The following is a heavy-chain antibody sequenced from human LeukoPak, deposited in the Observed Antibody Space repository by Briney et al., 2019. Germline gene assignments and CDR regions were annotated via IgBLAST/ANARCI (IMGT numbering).Heavy chain of an antibody. CDR2: ISSSGSTI. CDR3: ARDLDAPYSYYGIWV. J-gene: IGHJ6*02. CDR1: GFTFSSYE. V-gene: IGHV3-48*03. Sequence: GGSLRLSCAASGFTFSSYEMNWVSQAPGKGLEWDSYISSSGSTIYYADSVKGRFTISRDNAKNSLYLQMNSLRAEDTAVYYCARDLDAPYSYYGIWVWGQGTTVTVSS.